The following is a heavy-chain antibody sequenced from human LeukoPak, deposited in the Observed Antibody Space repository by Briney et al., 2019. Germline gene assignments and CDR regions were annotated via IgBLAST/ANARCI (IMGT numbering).Heavy chain of an antibody. Sequence: SQTLSLTCTVSGGSISIGDYSWTWIRQTPGQGLAWIGNIYNTGSTHFNPSLRSRLSLSLDTSKNQFSLKLNSVTAADTAVYYCAGGYSDYSLGYWGQGSLVIVSS. CDR1: GGSISIGDYS. V-gene: IGHV4-30-4*01. CDR2: IYNTGST. J-gene: IGHJ4*02. D-gene: IGHD4-11*01. CDR3: AGGYSDYSLGY.